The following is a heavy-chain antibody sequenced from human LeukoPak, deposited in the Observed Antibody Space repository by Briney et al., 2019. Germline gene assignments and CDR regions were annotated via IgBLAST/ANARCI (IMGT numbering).Heavy chain of an antibody. V-gene: IGHV1-18*01. Sequence: ASVKVSCKASGYTFTSYGISWVRQAPGQGLEWMGWISAYNGNTNYAQKLQGRVTMTTDTSTSTAYMELRSLRSDDTAVYYCARCPHWITGTTGCNWFDPWGQGTLVTVSS. CDR2: ISAYNGNT. CDR1: GYTFTSYG. D-gene: IGHD1-7*01. J-gene: IGHJ5*02. CDR3: ARCPHWITGTTGCNWFDP.